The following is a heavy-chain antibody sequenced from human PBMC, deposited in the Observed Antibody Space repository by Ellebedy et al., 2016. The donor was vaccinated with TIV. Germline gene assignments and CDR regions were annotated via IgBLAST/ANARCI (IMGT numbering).Heavy chain of an antibody. J-gene: IGHJ3*01. CDR3: ARAIATSGPGWGRASDF. D-gene: IGHD6-13*01. CDR2: ISSSSRTI. CDR1: GFTFSGYN. Sequence: GESLKISCAASGFTFSGYNMNWVRQTPGKGLEWVSYISSSSRTIYYADSLKGRFPISRDNAKNSLFLQMDSLRAEDTAVYYCARAIATSGPGWGRASDFWGQGTMVTVSS. V-gene: IGHV3-48*04.